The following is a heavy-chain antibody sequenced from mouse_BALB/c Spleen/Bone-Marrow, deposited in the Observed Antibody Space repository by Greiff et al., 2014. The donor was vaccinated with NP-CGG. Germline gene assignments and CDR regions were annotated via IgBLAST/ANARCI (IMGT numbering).Heavy chain of an antibody. CDR3: ARREVRRAGSYFDY. J-gene: IGHJ2*01. CDR1: GYTFTSYW. D-gene: IGHD2-14*01. Sequence: DLVKPGASVKLSCKASGYTFTSYWINWIKQRPGQGLEWIGRIAPGSGDTYYNEIFKGKATLTVDTSSSTAYIQLSSLSSEDSAVYFCARREVRRAGSYFDYWGQGTTLTVSS. CDR2: IAPGSGDT. V-gene: IGHV1S41*01.